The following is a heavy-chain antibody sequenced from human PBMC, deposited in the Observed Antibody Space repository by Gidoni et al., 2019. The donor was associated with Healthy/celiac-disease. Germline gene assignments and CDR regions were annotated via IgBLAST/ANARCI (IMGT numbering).Heavy chain of an antibody. V-gene: IGHV4-39*01. CDR3: ARGRLRLNYYFDY. J-gene: IGHJ4*02. CDR1: VGSISSSSYY. D-gene: IGHD4-17*01. Sequence: QLQLQESGPGLVKPSETLSLTCPVSVGSISSSSYYCGCIRQPPGKGLEWIGSIYYSGSTYYNPSLKSRVTISVDTSKNQFSLKLSSVTAADTAVYYCARGRLRLNYYFDYWGQGTLVTVSS. CDR2: IYYSGST.